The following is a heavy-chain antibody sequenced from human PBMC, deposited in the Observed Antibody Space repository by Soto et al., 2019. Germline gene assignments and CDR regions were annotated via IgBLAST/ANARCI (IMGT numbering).Heavy chain of an antibody. V-gene: IGHV5-10-1*01. CDR2: IDPDDSHT. CDR1: GDSFATYW. D-gene: IGHD2-15*01. CDR3: ARRMTLVG. J-gene: IGHJ4*01. Sequence: PGESLKISCQGSGDSFATYWINWVRQMPGKGLEWMGRIDPDDSHTNYSPSLQGHVTISVDKSINTAYLHWNSLKASDNAMYYCARRMTLVGWGHGTLVTVSS.